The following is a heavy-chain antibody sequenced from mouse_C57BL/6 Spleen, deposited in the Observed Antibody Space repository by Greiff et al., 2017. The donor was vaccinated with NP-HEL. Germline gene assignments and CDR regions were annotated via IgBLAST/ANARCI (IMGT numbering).Heavy chain of an antibody. CDR1: GYTFTSYW. CDR3: TNDGYYVAWFAY. V-gene: IGHV1-5*01. J-gene: IGHJ3*01. Sequence: EVHLVESGTVLARPGASVKMSCKPSGYTFTSYWMHWVKQRPGQGLEWIGAIYPGNSDTSYNQKFKGKAKLTAVTSASTAYMELSSLTNEDSAVYYCTNDGYYVAWFAYWGQGTLVTVSA. CDR2: IYPGNSDT. D-gene: IGHD2-3*01.